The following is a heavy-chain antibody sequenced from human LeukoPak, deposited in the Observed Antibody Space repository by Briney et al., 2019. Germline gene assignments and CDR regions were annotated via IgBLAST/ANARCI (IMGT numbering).Heavy chain of an antibody. V-gene: IGHV3-9*01. CDR1: GFTFDDYA. CDR3: ARGTYCGSDCYSFEY. CDR2: ISWNSGSI. Sequence: GRSLRLSCAASGFTFDDYAMHWVRQAPGKGLEWVSGISWNSGSIGYADSVKGRFTISRENAKNSLYLQMNSLRAGDTAVYYCARGTYCGSDCYSFEYWGQGTLVTVSS. D-gene: IGHD2-21*01. J-gene: IGHJ4*02.